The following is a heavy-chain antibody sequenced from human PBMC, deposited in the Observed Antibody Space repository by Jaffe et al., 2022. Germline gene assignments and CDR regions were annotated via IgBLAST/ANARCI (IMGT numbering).Heavy chain of an antibody. D-gene: IGHD3-10*01. Sequence: EVQLVESGGGLVQPGGSLRLSCAASGFTFSSYWMSWVRQAPGKGLEWVANIKQDGSEKYYVDSVKGRFTISRDNAKNSLYLQMNSLRAEDTAVYYCARDSGSGSYYKKYYYYYYMDVWGKGTTVTVSS. V-gene: IGHV3-7*01. CDR1: GFTFSSYW. J-gene: IGHJ6*03. CDR3: ARDSGSGSYYKKYYYYYYMDV. CDR2: IKQDGSEK.